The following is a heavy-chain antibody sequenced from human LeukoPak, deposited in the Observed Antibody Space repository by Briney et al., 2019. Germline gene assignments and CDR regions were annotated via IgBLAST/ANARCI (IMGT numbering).Heavy chain of an antibody. J-gene: IGHJ4*02. V-gene: IGHV1-18*01. CDR1: GYTFTSYG. D-gene: IGHD3-10*01. CDR2: ISAYNGNT. Sequence: ASVKVSCKASGYTFTSYGISWVRQAPGQGLEWMGWISAYNGNTNYAQRLQGRVTITRDTSASTAYMELSSLISEDTAVYYCARTYYSASGSYTYWGQGTLVTVSS. CDR3: ARTYYSASGSYTY.